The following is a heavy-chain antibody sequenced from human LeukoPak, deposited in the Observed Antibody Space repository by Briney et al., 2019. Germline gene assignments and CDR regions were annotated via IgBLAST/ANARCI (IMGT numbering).Heavy chain of an antibody. J-gene: IGHJ4*02. CDR1: GFTFSSYS. CDR3: ARDHGYISGSYHRFDY. V-gene: IGHV3-30*03. D-gene: IGHD1-26*01. CDR2: ISYDGSNK. Sequence: PGGSLRLSCAASGFTFSSYSMNWVRQAPGKGLEWVAVISYDGSNKYYADSVKGRFTISRDNSKNTLYLQMNSLGAEDTAVYYCARDHGYISGSYHRFDYWGQGTLVTVSS.